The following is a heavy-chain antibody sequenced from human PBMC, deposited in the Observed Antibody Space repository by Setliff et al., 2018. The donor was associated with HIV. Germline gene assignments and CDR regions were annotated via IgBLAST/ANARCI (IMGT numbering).Heavy chain of an antibody. CDR3: ARVADGYNSYFDY. CDR2: IKQGGSEK. D-gene: IGHD5-18*01. Sequence: GSLRLSCAASGFIVSSSYMTWVRQSPGKGLEWVANIKQGGSEKYYVDSVKGRFTMSRDNAKNSLFLQMHSLRAEDTAVYYCARVADGYNSYFDYWGQGTVVTVSS. CDR1: GFIVSSSY. J-gene: IGHJ4*02. V-gene: IGHV3-7*01.